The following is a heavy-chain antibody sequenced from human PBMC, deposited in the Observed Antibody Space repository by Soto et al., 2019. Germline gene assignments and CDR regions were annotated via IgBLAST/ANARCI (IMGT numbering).Heavy chain of an antibody. CDR3: ARIDCTGGNCRPYAYYDLDV. J-gene: IGHJ6*02. CDR1: GFTFNTYC. CDR2: IWYDGGIK. V-gene: IGHV3-33*01. D-gene: IGHD2-8*02. Sequence: GGSLRLSCAASGFTFNTYCMHWVRQAPGKGLEWVAVIWYDGGIKYYSDSTRGRFIVSRDNSRNTMYLQMNSLRVEDTAVYYCARIDCTGGNCRPYAYYDLDVWGQGTTVTVSS.